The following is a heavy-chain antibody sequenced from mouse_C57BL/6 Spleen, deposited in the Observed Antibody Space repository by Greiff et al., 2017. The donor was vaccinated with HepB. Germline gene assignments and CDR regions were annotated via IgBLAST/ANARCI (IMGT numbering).Heavy chain of an antibody. CDR3: ARMGYGGNLGYFDV. Sequence: LQQSGPGILQPSQTLSLTCSFSGFSLSTFGMGVGWIRQPSGKGLEWLAHIWWDDDKYYNPALKSRLTISKDTSKNQVFLKIANVDTADTATYYCARMGYGGNLGYFDVWGTGTTVTVSS. D-gene: IGHD1-1*02. V-gene: IGHV8-8*01. CDR1: GFSLSTFGMG. J-gene: IGHJ1*03. CDR2: IWWDDDK.